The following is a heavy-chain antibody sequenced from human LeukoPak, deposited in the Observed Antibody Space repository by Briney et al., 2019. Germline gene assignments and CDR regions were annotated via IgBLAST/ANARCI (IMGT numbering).Heavy chain of an antibody. CDR2: INHSDTYT. V-gene: IGHV3-23*01. CDR1: GFTFRSYA. CDR3: AKHFRIGGYYRPDAFDM. Sequence: PEGSLRRSCAATGFTFRSYAMTWVRQAPGKGLEWISVINHSDTYTNYADSVKGRFTISRDNAKNTLFLQMNSLRAEDTAVYFCAKHFRIGGYYRPDAFDMWGQGTLVTVSS. D-gene: IGHD3-22*01. J-gene: IGHJ3*02.